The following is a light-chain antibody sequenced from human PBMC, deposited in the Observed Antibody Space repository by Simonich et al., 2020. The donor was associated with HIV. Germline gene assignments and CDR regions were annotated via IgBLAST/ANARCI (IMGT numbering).Light chain of an antibody. CDR2: TAS. Sequence: DIQMTQSPSSVSASVGDRVTITCRASQGIRSWLAWYQQKPGKAPKLLIYTASTLQSWVPSRFSGSGSGTDFTLTISSLQPEDFATYYCQQANSFPFTFGPGTKVDIK. V-gene: IGKV1-12*01. CDR1: QGIRSW. CDR3: QQANSFPFT. J-gene: IGKJ3*01.